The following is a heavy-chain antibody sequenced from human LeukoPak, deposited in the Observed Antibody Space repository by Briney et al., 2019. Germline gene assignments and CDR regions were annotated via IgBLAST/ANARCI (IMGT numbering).Heavy chain of an antibody. D-gene: IGHD6-13*01. V-gene: IGHV3-30-3*01. CDR3: ARDSAIAAAGGYFDY. CDR1: GFTFSSSA. CDR2: ISYDGSNK. Sequence: GGSLTLSCAASGFTFSSSAMHWVRQAPGKGLEWVAVISYDGSNKYYADSVKGRFTISRDNSKNTLYLQMNSLSVEDTAMYYCARDSAIAAAGGYFDYWGQGTLVTVSS. J-gene: IGHJ4*02.